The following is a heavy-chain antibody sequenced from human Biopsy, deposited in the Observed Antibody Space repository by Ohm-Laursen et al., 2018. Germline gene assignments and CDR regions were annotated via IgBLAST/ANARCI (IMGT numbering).Heavy chain of an antibody. V-gene: IGHV1-2*02. Sequence: ASVKASCKASEYTVTDYYVHWVRQAPGQGFEWMGWINPKSGVANHAQNFQGRVSMTRGTSISTVYLELSGLRSDDTAVYYCARDMAVTARPYYYSGVDVWGPGTRVTVSS. J-gene: IGHJ6*02. CDR1: EYTVTDYY. CDR2: INPKSGVA. CDR3: ARDMAVTARPYYYSGVDV. D-gene: IGHD2-21*02.